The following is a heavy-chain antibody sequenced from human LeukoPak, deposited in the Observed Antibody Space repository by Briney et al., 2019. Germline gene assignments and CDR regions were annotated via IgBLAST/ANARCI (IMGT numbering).Heavy chain of an antibody. D-gene: IGHD2-21*02. CDR3: ARGDPDAFDI. CDR2: IYSDGTT. J-gene: IGHJ3*02. Sequence: GGSLRLSCAASRFAVSSNFMSWVRQAPGKGLEWVSTIYSDGTTYYADSVKGRFTISRHNSKNTLYLQMNSLRAEDTAVYYCARGDPDAFDIWGQGTMVTVSS. CDR1: RFAVSSNF. V-gene: IGHV3-53*04.